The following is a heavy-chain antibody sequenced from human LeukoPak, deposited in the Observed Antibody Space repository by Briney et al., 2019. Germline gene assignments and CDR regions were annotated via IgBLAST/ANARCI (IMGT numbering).Heavy chain of an antibody. V-gene: IGHV3-23*01. D-gene: IGHD6-19*01. Sequence: GGSLRLSCAASGFTFSSYAMTWVRQAPGKGLEWVSAISGNGGSTYYADSVKGRFTISRDNSKNTLYLQMNSLRAEDTAVYYCAKSRSGWYGDAFDIWGQGTMVTVSP. CDR2: ISGNGGST. CDR1: GFTFSSYA. CDR3: AKSRSGWYGDAFDI. J-gene: IGHJ3*02.